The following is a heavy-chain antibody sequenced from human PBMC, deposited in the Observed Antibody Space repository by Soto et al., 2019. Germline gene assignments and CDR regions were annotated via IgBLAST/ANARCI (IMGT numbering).Heavy chain of an antibody. CDR3: ARGLRPYCSTTTCPPADVV. D-gene: IGHD2-21*01. V-gene: IGHV4-61*01. J-gene: IGHJ6*02. CDR1: GASVSSGTHF. Sequence: QVQLQESGPGLVKPSETLSLTCTVSGASVSSGTHFWSWIRQPPGKGLEWIGNIHYRGSTSYNPSLRGRVTISLDMSTNQVSLKVTSVTASDTAVYFCARGLRPYCSTTTCPPADVVWGQGTTVTVSS. CDR2: IHYRGST.